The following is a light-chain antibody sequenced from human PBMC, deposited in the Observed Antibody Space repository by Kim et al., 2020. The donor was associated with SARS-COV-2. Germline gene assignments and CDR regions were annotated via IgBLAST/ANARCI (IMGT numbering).Light chain of an antibody. Sequence: SYELTQPPSVSVSLGQTATLTCSGDKLGSKYVCWYQQRPGQSPLLVIYEDDKRPSGIPERFSGSNSGGTATLTISGTQSLDEADYYCQAWDSTTVVFGGGTQLTVL. J-gene: IGLJ2*01. CDR2: EDD. CDR1: KLGSKY. CDR3: QAWDSTTVV. V-gene: IGLV3-1*01.